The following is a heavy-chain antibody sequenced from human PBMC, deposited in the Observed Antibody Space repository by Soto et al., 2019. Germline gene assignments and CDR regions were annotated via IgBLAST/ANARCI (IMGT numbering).Heavy chain of an antibody. D-gene: IGHD1-26*01. CDR2: FDPEDGET. CDR1: GYTLTELS. CDR3: ATESPIVGATAYYYGMDV. J-gene: IGHJ6*02. V-gene: IGHV1-24*01. Sequence: ASVKVSCKVSGYTLTELSMHWVRQAPGKGLEWMGGFDPEDGETIYAQKFQGRVTMTEDTSTDTAYMELSSLRSEDTAVYYCATESPIVGATAYYYGMDVWGQGTTVTVSS.